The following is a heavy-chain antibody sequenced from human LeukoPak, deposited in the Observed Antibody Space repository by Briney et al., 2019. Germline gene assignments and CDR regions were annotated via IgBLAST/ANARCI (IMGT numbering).Heavy chain of an antibody. D-gene: IGHD6-19*01. CDR3: ARTKDSSGWVGHWFDP. V-gene: IGHV1-18*01. Sequence: ASVKVSCKASGYTFTSYGFSWVRQAPGQGGEWMGWISAYNGNTNYAQNLQGRVTMTTDTSTSTAYMELRSLRSDDTAVYYCARTKDSSGWVGHWFDPWGQGTLVTVSS. CDR1: GYTFTSYG. CDR2: ISAYNGNT. J-gene: IGHJ5*02.